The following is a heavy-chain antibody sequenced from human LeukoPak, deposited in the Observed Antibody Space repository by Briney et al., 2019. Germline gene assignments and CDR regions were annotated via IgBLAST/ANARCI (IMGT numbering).Heavy chain of an antibody. CDR3: ARGLLWFGELLSEMDYYYYYGMDV. CDR1: GFTFSSYA. Sequence: GGSLRLSCAASGFTFSSYAMHWVRQAPGKGPEWVAVISYDGSNKYYADSVKGRFTISRDNSKNTLYLQMNSLRAEDTAVYYCARGLLWFGELLSEMDYYYYYGMDVWGQGTTVTVSS. J-gene: IGHJ6*02. D-gene: IGHD3-10*01. V-gene: IGHV3-30-3*01. CDR2: ISYDGSNK.